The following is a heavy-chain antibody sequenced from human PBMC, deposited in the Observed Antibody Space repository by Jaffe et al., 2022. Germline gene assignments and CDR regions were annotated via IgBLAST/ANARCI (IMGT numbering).Heavy chain of an antibody. J-gene: IGHJ4*02. CDR1: GFTFSSYW. CDR3: ARGPPYYYDSSAHWGDY. Sequence: EVQLVESGGGLVQPGGSLRLSCAASGFTFSSYWMSWVRQAPGKGLEWVANIKQDGSEKYYVDSVKGRFTISRDNAKNSLYLQMNSLRAEDTAVYYCARGPPYYYDSSAHWGDYWGQGTLVTVSS. CDR2: IKQDGSEK. V-gene: IGHV3-7*05. D-gene: IGHD3-22*01.